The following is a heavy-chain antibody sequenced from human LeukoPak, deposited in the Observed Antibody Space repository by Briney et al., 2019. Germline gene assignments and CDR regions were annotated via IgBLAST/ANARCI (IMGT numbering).Heavy chain of an antibody. D-gene: IGHD1-14*01. CDR3: ASQGAAGGVYYYGMDV. V-gene: IGHV1-18*04. CDR1: GYTFTGYY. Sequence: ASVKVSCKASGYTFTGYYMHWVRQAPGQGLEWMGWISAYNGNTNYAQKLQGRVTMTTDTSTSTAYMELRSLRSDDTAVYYCASQGAAGGVYYYGMDVWGQGTTVTVSS. J-gene: IGHJ6*02. CDR2: ISAYNGNT.